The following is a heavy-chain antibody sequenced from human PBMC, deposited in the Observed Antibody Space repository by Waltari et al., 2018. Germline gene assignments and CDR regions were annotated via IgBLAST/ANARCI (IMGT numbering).Heavy chain of an antibody. CDR3: ATEYCASTRCYPGDYFQL. Sequence: VARIKSTFDGETTDYAAPVKGRFSISRDDSEETLYLQMNSLKTEDTAVYYCATEYCASTRCYPGDYFQLWGQGTLVTVSS. V-gene: IGHV3-15*01. J-gene: IGHJ1*01. D-gene: IGHD2-2*01. CDR2: IKSTFDGETT.